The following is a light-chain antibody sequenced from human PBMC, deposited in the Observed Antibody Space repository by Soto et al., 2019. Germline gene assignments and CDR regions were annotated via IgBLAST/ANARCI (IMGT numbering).Light chain of an antibody. V-gene: IGKV3-11*01. Sequence: IVLTQSPATLCLSPGERATLSCRASQSVSSYLAWYQQKPGQAPRLLXYDASNRATGIPARFSGSGSGTDFTLTISSLEPEDFAVYYCQQRSNWPPIPFGQGTRLEI. CDR1: QSVSSY. CDR3: QQRSNWPPIP. J-gene: IGKJ5*01. CDR2: DAS.